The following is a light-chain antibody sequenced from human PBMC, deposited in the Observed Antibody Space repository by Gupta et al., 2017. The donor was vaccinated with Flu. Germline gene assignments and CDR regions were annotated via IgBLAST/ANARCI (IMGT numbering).Light chain of an antibody. Sequence: DLQMPPSPSSLSASVGDRVTITCQASQDISNYLNWYQQKPGKAPKLLIYDASNLETGVPSRFSGSGSGTDFTLTISSLQSEDFATYYCQQEDNFPRNFGQGTQLEIK. V-gene: IGKV1-33*01. J-gene: IGKJ2*01. CDR3: QQEDNFPRN. CDR2: DAS. CDR1: QDISNY.